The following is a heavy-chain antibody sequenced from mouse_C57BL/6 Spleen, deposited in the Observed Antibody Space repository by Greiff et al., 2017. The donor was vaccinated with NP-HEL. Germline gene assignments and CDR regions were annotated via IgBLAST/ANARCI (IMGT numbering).Heavy chain of an antibody. CDR1: GFTFSDYG. Sequence: EVKLEESGGGLVKPGGSLKLSCAASGFTFSDYGMHWVRQAPEKGLEWVAYISSGSSTIYYADTVKGRFTISRDNAKNTLFLQMTSLRSEDTAMYYCARVTTVVDPFAYWGQGTLVTVSA. J-gene: IGHJ3*01. CDR2: ISSGSSTI. V-gene: IGHV5-17*01. D-gene: IGHD1-1*01. CDR3: ARVTTVVDPFAY.